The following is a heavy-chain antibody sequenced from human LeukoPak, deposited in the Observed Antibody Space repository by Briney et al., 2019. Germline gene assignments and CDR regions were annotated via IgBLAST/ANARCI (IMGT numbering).Heavy chain of an antibody. Sequence: PAWALPLSCAASGFSFSTYDMNWVRQAPGKGLEWVSSISGSGDYIYYADSVKGRFTISRDNAKNSLFLQMDSLRAEDTAVYYCARDRSGVSYYWGQGTLVTVSS. CDR1: GFSFSTYD. CDR3: ARDRSGVSYY. D-gene: IGHD3-10*01. J-gene: IGHJ4*02. V-gene: IGHV3-21*06. CDR2: ISGSGDYI.